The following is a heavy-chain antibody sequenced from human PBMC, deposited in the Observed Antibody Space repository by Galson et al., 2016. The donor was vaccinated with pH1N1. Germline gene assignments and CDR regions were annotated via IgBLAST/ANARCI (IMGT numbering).Heavy chain of an antibody. D-gene: IGHD2-15*01. CDR2: IDNDGRGT. V-gene: IGHV3-74*01. J-gene: IGHJ4*02. CDR1: GFPFSDYW. Sequence: LRLSCAASGFPFSDYWMHWVRQAPGKGLVWVARIDNDGRGTSHADSVRGRFAISRDNAGNMLYLQMNSLRTDDTALYYCARNWWGIDYWGQGALVTVSS. CDR3: ARNWWGIDY.